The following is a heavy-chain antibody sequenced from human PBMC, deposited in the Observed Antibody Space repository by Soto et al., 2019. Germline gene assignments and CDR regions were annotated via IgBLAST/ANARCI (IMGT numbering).Heavy chain of an antibody. D-gene: IGHD6-19*01. CDR1: GFSVDNNCYS. J-gene: IGHJ4*02. CDR2: NNYRADT. CDR3: ARGGSGWKALNYFDS. V-gene: IGHV4-31*03. Sequence: TLSLTCRVSGFSVDNNCYSWSWIPKRPGGGLEWLGSNNYRADTYYTPSLKSRITISLDTSQNQFSLWVTSVTAADTGMYYCARGGSGWKALNYFDSGGQGILV.